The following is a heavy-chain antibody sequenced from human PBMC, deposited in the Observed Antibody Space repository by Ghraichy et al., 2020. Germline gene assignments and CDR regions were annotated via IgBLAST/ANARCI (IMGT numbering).Heavy chain of an antibody. CDR3: ASRSGYSYGYDAFDI. D-gene: IGHD5-18*01. CDR1: GFTFSSYS. CDR2: ISSSSSTI. V-gene: IGHV3-48*02. Sequence: GGSLRLSCAASGFTFSSYSMNWVRQAPGKGLEWVSYISSSSSTIYYADSVKGRFTISRDNAKNSLYLQMNSLRDEDTAVYYCASRSGYSYGYDAFDIWGQGTMVTVSS. J-gene: IGHJ3*02.